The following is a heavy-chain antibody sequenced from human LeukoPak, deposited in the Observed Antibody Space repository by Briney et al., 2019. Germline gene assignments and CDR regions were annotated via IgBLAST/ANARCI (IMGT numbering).Heavy chain of an antibody. V-gene: IGHV4-34*01. CDR3: SRGTDAYKCGNS. CDR2: IHYSGRI. CDR1: GGSFSGYY. Sequence: SETLSLTCAVYGGSFSGYYWTWIRQPPGKGLEWIGEIHYSGRINYNPSLKSRVSISADTSNNHFSLKMNSVTAADTAVYYCSRGTDAYKCGNSWGQGTLVTVSS. D-gene: IGHD5-24*01. J-gene: IGHJ4*02.